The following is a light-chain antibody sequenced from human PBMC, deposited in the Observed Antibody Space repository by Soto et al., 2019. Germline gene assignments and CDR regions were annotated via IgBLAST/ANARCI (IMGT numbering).Light chain of an antibody. CDR1: QSIRRF. CDR3: QQSYINPVT. V-gene: IGKV1-39*01. CDR2: AAS. Sequence: FQITQSPSSLSASVGHRLTITRLASQSIRRFLNWYQQKPGKARKLLIYAASSLESGVPSRFSGSGSGTGFTLTISSLHPEDFATYQCQQSYINPVTVGPGTRLEIK. J-gene: IGKJ5*01.